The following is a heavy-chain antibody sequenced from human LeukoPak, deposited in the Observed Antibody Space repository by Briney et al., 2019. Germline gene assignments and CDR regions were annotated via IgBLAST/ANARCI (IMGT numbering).Heavy chain of an antibody. V-gene: IGHV3-74*01. J-gene: IGHJ3*02. D-gene: IGHD4-17*01. CDR3: ARVPRDYEGAFDI. Sequence: PGGSLRLSCAASGFTFSSYWMHWVRHAPGKGLVWVSRINSDGSSTSYADSVKGRFTISRDNAKNTLYLQMNSLRAEDTAVYYCARVPRDYEGAFDIWGQGTMVTVSS. CDR2: INSDGSST. CDR1: GFTFSSYW.